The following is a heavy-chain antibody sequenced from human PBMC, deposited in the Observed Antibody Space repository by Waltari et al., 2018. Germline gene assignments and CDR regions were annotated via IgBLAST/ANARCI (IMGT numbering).Heavy chain of an antibody. CDR2: VYSSQMI. V-gene: IGHV4-4*07. J-gene: IGHJ4*02. Sequence: QVQLQESGPGLVKPSETLSLICTVSGASSVSDGSIGASYWSWVRQPAGKGLEYIGRVYSSQMIRYNPSFRFRITMSIDTSKKQVSLRLRSVTAADTAVYYCARDPQVGGFFNDWGQGVLVTVSS. D-gene: IGHD2-15*01. CDR1: GASSVSDGSIGASY. CDR3: ARDPQVGGFFND.